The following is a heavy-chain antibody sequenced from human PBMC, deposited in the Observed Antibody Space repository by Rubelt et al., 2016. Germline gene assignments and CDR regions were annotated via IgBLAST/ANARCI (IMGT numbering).Heavy chain of an antibody. Sequence: QVQLQQWGAGLLKPSEALSLTCAVYGGSFSGYYWSWIRQAPGKGLEWGGEINHRGSTNYNPSLESRVTISLDTSKNEFSLKLTPVHAAATALYYCARGLVRGLTIYYGSDVWGPGTTVTVSS. CDR2: INHRGST. D-gene: IGHD3-10*01. CDR1: GGSFSGYY. CDR3: ARGLVRGLTIYYGSDV. V-gene: IGHV4-34*01. J-gene: IGHJ6*02.